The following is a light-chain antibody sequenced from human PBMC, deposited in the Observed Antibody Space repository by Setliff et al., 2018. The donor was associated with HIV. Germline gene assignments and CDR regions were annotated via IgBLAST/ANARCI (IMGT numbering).Light chain of an antibody. CDR2: EVG. J-gene: IGLJ1*01. CDR1: SSDVGGYDY. V-gene: IGLV2-14*01. Sequence: ASVSGSPGQSITISCTGTSSDVGGYDYVSWYQQHPGKVPKLMLYEVGNRPSGVSNRFSGSKSGNTASLTISGLQAEDEADYYCCSYTSSTTLVFGTGTKVTVL. CDR3: CSYTSSTTLV.